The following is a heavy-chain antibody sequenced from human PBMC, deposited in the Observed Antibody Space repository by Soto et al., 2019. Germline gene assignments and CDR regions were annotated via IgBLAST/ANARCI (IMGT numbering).Heavy chain of an antibody. J-gene: IGHJ4*02. Sequence: QVQLVQSGAEVKKPGSSVKVSCKASGGTFSNYVVNWVRQAPGQGLEWLGRTIPIPGAATYPQKFQGRVTITADKSTSTSYMELSSLRSEDTAVYYCARDMTRTVVPYFDFWGQGTLVTVSS. CDR3: ARDMTRTVVPYFDF. D-gene: IGHD1-7*01. CDR2: TIPIPGAA. V-gene: IGHV1-69*08. CDR1: GGTFSNYV.